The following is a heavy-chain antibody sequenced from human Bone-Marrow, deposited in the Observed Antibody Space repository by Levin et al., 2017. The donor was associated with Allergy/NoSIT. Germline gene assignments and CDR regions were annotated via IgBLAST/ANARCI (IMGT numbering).Heavy chain of an antibody. CDR3: ARHVGGFDSQYFDS. V-gene: IGHV5-51*01. CDR2: VYPIDGDA. CDR1: GYNFTKYW. Sequence: PGGSLRLSCQASGYNFTKYWIGWVRQMPGKGPEWMGTVYPIDGDAKYNLSSRGHVTISVDKSIRTTYLHWSSLKASDTAMYYCARHVGGFDSQYFDSWGQGTLVTVSS. J-gene: IGHJ4*02. D-gene: IGHD5-12*01.